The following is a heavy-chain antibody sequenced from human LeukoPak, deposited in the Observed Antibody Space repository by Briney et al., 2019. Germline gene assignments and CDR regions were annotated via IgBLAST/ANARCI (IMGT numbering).Heavy chain of an antibody. CDR1: GGSFSGYY. CDR3: ARDRTTVTSYYYYYYMDV. D-gene: IGHD4-17*01. V-gene: IGHV4-34*01. Sequence: SETLSLTCAVYGGSFSGYYWSWIRQPPGKGLEWIGEINHGGSTNYNPSLKSRVTISVDTSKNQFSLKLSSVTAADTAVYYCARDRTTVTSYYYYYYMDVWGKGTTVTVSS. J-gene: IGHJ6*03. CDR2: INHGGST.